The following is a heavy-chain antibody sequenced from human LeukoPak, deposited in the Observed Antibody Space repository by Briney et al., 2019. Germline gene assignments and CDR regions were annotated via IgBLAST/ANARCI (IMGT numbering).Heavy chain of an antibody. CDR3: AKPYGDYGDY. V-gene: IGHV3-23*01. CDR2: IISGDNT. CDR1: GFTFSSYA. D-gene: IGHD4-17*01. J-gene: IGHJ4*02. Sequence: GGSLRLSCAASGFTFSSYAMTWVRQAPGKGLEWVSGIISGDNTYYADSVKGRFTISRDNSKNTLYLQMNSLRVEDTAVYYCAKPYGDYGDYWGQGTLVTVSP.